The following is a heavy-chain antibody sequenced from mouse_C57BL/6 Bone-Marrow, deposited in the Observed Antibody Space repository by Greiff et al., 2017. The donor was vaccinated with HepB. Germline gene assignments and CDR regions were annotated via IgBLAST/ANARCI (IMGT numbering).Heavy chain of an antibody. V-gene: IGHV7-3*01. CDR3: ARYEGDCFYAMDY. Sequence: EVKLVESGGGLVQPGGSLSLSCAASGFTFTDYYMSWVRQPPGKALEWLGFIRNKANGYTTEYSASVKGRFTISRDNSQSIRYLQMNALRAEDSATYYCARYEGDCFYAMDYWGQGTSVTVSS. J-gene: IGHJ4*01. CDR1: GFTFTDYY. CDR2: IRNKANGYTT.